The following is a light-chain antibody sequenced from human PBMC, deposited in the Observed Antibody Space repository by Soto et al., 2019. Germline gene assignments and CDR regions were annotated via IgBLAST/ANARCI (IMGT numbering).Light chain of an antibody. CDR1: QSVSSSY. CDR3: QQYNNWPRT. V-gene: IGKV3-20*01. Sequence: EIVLTTSHAIPFLSPGERSTLSGSASQSVSSSYLSWYQQKPGQTPRLLIYGVSRRATGIPDRFSGSGSGTDFTLTISSLQSEDFAFYYCQQYNNWPRTFGQGTKVDIK. CDR2: GVS. J-gene: IGKJ1*01.